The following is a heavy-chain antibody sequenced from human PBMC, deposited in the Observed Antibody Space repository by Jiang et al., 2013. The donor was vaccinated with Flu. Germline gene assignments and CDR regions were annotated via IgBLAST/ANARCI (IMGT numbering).Heavy chain of an antibody. V-gene: IGHV3-53*01. J-gene: IGHJ6*02. D-gene: IGHD6-13*01. CDR3: ARDSITAAGSYHD. CDR2: IYSGGDT. CDR1: GFTVSNNY. Sequence: VQLLESGGGLIRPGGSLRLSCAASGFTVSNNYMSWVRQAPGKGLEWVSVIYSGGDTYYADSVKGRFTISRDNSKNTLYLQMSTLRAEDTAVYYCARDSITAAGSYHDWG.